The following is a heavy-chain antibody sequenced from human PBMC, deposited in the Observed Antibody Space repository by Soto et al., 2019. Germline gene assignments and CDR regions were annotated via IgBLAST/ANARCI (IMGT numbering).Heavy chain of an antibody. CDR1: GASISSGGYY. Sequence: QVQLQESGPGLVKLSQTLSLTCTVSGASISSGGYYWSWIRQHPGKGLEWIGYMYYSGTTYYNPSLKSRVTMSLDTSNNQFTLKLSSVTAADTAVYYCARLGYCSNTDCGPVGPWGQGILATVSS. D-gene: IGHD2-2*01. CDR3: ARLGYCSNTDCGPVGP. J-gene: IGHJ5*02. V-gene: IGHV4-31*03. CDR2: MYYSGTT.